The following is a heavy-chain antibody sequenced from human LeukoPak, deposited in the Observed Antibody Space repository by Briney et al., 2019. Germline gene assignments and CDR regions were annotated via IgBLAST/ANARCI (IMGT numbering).Heavy chain of an antibody. D-gene: IGHD3-10*01. V-gene: IGHV3-53*01. CDR2: IYSGGST. J-gene: IGHJ4*02. Sequence: GGSLRLSCAASGFTASSNYMSWVRQAPGKGLEWVSVIYSGGSTYYADSVKGRFTISRDNSKSTLYIQMNSLRAEDTAVYYCARAKPKNMVRGLIMRRESRYYFDYWGQGTLVTVSS. CDR3: ARAKPKNMVRGLIMRRESRYYFDY. CDR1: GFTASSNY.